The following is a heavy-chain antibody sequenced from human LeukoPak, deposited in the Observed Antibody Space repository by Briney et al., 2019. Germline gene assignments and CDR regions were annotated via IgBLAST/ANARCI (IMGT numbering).Heavy chain of an antibody. J-gene: IGHJ4*02. D-gene: IGHD2-2*01. CDR3: THGSMYQLDY. CDR1: GFSISKYA. Sequence: GGSLRLSCAASGFSISKYAMHWVRQAPGKGLEWVAVISYDGSNKYYADSVKGRFTISRDNSKNTLYLQMNSLRAEDTAVYYCTHGSMYQLDYWGQGTLVTVSS. CDR2: ISYDGSNK. V-gene: IGHV3-30*04.